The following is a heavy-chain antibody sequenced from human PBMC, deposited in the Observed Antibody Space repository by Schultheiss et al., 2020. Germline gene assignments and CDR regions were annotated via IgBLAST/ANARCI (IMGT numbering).Heavy chain of an antibody. Sequence: SVKVSCKASGYTFTSYAMHWVRQAPGQGLEWMGGIIPIFGTANYAQKFQGRVTITADESTSTAYMELSSLRSEDTAVYYCATRYYYYGMDVWGQGTTVTVSS. CDR1: GYTFTSYA. V-gene: IGHV1-69*13. J-gene: IGHJ6*02. CDR2: IIPIFGTA. CDR3: ATRYYYYGMDV.